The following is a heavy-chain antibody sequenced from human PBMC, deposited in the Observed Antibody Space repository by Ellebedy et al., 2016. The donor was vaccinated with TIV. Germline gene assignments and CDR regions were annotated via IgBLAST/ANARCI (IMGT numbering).Heavy chain of an antibody. J-gene: IGHJ5*02. CDR2: INGGGSDR. CDR1: GFSFTTTA. V-gene: IGHV3-23*01. CDR3: AQLRGPYNSAWFFQA. Sequence: GESLKISCAASGFSFTTTAMSWVRQAPGKGLEWVSTINGGGSDRYYAGSVKGRFTISRDNSKNTLYLQMSSLRADDTALYYCAQLRGPYNSAWFFQAWGPGTLVTVSS. D-gene: IGHD6-19*01.